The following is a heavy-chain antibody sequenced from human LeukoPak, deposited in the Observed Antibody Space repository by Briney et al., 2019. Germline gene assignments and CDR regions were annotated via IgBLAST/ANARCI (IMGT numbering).Heavy chain of an antibody. CDR2: IYYSGST. J-gene: IGHJ4*02. CDR3: ARGLTIYDILTAYYTSPYFDY. V-gene: IGHV4-59*01. CDR1: GGSMSSYY. Sequence: SETLSLTCSVSGGSMSSYYWSWIRQPPGKGLEWIGYIYYSGSTNYNPSLKSRVTISVDTSKNQFSLNLSSVTAADTAVYYCARGLTIYDILTAYYTSPYFDYWGQGTLVTVSS. D-gene: IGHD3-9*01.